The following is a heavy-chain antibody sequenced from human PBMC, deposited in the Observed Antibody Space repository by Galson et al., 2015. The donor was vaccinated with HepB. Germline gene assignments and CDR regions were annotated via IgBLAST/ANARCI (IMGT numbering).Heavy chain of an antibody. CDR2: ISSNSGST. D-gene: IGHD3-9*01. V-gene: IGHV3-23*01. J-gene: IGHJ4*02. CDR3: AKATNVLRYLPG. Sequence: SLRLSCAASGFIFSSYAMMWVRQAPGQGLGWVSGISSNSGSTYYADSVKGRFTISRDNSKNTLYLQMNSLRAEDTAVFYCAKATNVLRYLPGWGQGTLVTVSS. CDR1: GFIFSSYA.